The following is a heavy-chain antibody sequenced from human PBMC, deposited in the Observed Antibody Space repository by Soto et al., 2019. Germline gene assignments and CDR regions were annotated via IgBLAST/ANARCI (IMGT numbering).Heavy chain of an antibody. CDR1: GGSISGSYYY. J-gene: IGHJ4*02. Sequence: PSETLSLTCAVSGGSISGSYYYWGWLRQSPGKGPEWIGSVFYTGFTSYNPSLESRVSVSVDTSKNQFSLKVSGVSAADTAVYYCARVPKKAAAVYFDYWGQGTLVTVSS. D-gene: IGHD6-13*01. CDR3: ARVPKKAAAVYFDY. V-gene: IGHV4-39*01. CDR2: VFYTGFT.